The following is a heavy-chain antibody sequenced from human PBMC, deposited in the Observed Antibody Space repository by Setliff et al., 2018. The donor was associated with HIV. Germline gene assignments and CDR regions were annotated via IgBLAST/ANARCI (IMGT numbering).Heavy chain of an antibody. Sequence: ASVKVSCKASGYSFTDYYIHWVRQAPGQGLEWMGWINPKSDGTNYAQKFQGRVTMTRDTSISTAYMELSRLRSDDTAVYYCARDYYDRSGYIFFPGLPDYWGQGTLVTVSS. J-gene: IGHJ4*02. D-gene: IGHD3-22*01. CDR2: INPKSDGT. V-gene: IGHV1-2*02. CDR3: ARDYYDRSGYIFFPGLPDY. CDR1: GYSFTDYY.